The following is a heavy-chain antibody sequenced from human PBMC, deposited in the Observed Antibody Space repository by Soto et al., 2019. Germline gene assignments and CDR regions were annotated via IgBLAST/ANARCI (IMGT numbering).Heavy chain of an antibody. V-gene: IGHV1-18*01. CDR2: ISAYNGNT. CDR3: ARDRVIAAAGTEGSYFDY. D-gene: IGHD6-13*01. CDR1: GYTFTSYG. J-gene: IGHJ4*02. Sequence: ASVKVSCKASGYTFTSYGISWVRQDTGQGLEWMGWISAYNGNTNYAQKLQGRVTMTTDTSTSTAYMELRSLRSDDTAVYYCARDRVIAAAGTEGSYFDYWGQGTLVTVSS.